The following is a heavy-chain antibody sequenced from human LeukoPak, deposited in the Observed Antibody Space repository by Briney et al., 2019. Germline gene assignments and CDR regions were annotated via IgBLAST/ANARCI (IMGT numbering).Heavy chain of an antibody. CDR2: VKSDGSST. V-gene: IGHV3-74*01. Sequence: GGSLRLSCAASGFTFSSYAMHWVRQAPEKGLVWVSRVKSDGSSTSYADSVKGRFTISRDNARNTLYLQMNSLRAGDTAVYYCARDGFLGPVTAYLDYWGQGPPVTVSS. J-gene: IGHJ4*02. CDR3: ARDGFLGPVTAYLDY. D-gene: IGHD2-21*02. CDR1: GFTFSSYA.